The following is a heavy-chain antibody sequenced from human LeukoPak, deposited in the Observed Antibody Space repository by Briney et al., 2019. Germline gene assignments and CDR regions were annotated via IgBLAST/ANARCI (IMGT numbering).Heavy chain of an antibody. J-gene: IGHJ4*02. V-gene: IGHV3-33*01. CDR1: GFTFSSYG. CDR2: IWYDGSNK. CDR3: ARPKRMGFPAALDY. Sequence: HPGRSLRLSCAASGFTFSSYGMHWVRQAPGKGLEWVAVIWYDGSNKYYADSVKGRFTISRDNSKNTLYLQMNSLRAEDTAVYYCARPKRMGFPAALDYWGQGTLVTVSS. D-gene: IGHD2-15*01.